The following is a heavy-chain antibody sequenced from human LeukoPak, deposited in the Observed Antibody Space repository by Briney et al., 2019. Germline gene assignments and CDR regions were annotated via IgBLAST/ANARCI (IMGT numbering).Heavy chain of an antibody. V-gene: IGHV4-61*01. CDR3: ARAVRGLTPYFDY. J-gene: IGHJ4*02. Sequence: PSETLSLTCTVSGGSVSSGSYFWSWIRQPPGKGLEWIGYIYYGGNTNYNPSLKSRDTISVDTSKNQFSLKLSSVTAADTAVYYCARAVRGLTPYFDYWGQGTLVTVSS. CDR2: IYYGGNT. CDR1: GGSVSSGSYF. D-gene: IGHD6-19*01.